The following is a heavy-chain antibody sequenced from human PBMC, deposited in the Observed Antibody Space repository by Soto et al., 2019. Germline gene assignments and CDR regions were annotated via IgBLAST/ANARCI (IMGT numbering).Heavy chain of an antibody. V-gene: IGHV4-4*07. J-gene: IGHJ5*02. CDR3: AREGGETTVTTNWFDP. Sequence: SETLSLTCPVSGCSISSYYWSWIRQPAGKGLEWIGRIYTSGSTNYNPSLKSRVTMSVDTSKNQFSLKLSSVTAADTAVYYCAREGGETTVTTNWFDPWGQGTLVTVSS. CDR2: IYTSGST. CDR1: GCSISSYY. D-gene: IGHD4-17*01.